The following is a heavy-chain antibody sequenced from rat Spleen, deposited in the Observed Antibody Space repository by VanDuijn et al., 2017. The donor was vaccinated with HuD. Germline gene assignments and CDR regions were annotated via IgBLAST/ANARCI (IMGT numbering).Heavy chain of an antibody. CDR2: ISPSGGST. Sequence: EVQLVESDGGLVQPGRSLKLSCAASGFTFSNYGMHWIRQAPTKGLEWVASISPSGGSTYYRDSVKGRFTISRDDAKSTLYLQMDSLRSEDTATYYCASLMYTTADYWGQGVMVTVSS. V-gene: IGHV5-19*01. CDR1: GFTFSNYG. J-gene: IGHJ2*01. D-gene: IGHD1-6*01. CDR3: ASLMYTTADY.